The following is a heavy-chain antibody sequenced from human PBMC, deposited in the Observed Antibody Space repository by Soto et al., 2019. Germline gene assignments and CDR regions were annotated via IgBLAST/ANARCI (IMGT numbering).Heavy chain of an antibody. CDR1: GYSFTTYW. D-gene: IGHD6-19*01. V-gene: IGHV5-10-1*01. Sequence: GESLKISCKGSGYSFTTYWITWVRQMPGKGLEWMGNFDPTDSYTNYSPSFQGHVTISADKSISTAYLQWSSLKASDTAMYYCARHVSSLHYSSGWYEDYWGQGTLVTVSS. J-gene: IGHJ4*02. CDR2: FDPTDSYT. CDR3: ARHVSSLHYSSGWYEDY.